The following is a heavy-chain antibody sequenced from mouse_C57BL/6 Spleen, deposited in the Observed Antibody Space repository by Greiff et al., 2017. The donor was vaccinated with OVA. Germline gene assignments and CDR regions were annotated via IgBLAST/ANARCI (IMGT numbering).Heavy chain of an antibody. Sequence: QSGPGLVKPSQSLSLTCSVTGYSITSGYYWNWIRQFPGNKLEWMGYISYDGSNNYNPSLKNRISITRDTSKNQFFLKLNSVTTEDTATYYCAREDDGYPNWYFDVWGTGTTVTVSS. D-gene: IGHD2-3*01. V-gene: IGHV3-6*01. J-gene: IGHJ1*03. CDR1: GYSITSGYY. CDR2: ISYDGSN. CDR3: AREDDGYPNWYFDV.